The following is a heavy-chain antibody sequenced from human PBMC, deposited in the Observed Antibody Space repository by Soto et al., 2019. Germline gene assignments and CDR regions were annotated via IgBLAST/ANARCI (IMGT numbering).Heavy chain of an antibody. CDR3: ARLEPYPQDV. D-gene: IGHD3-3*01. J-gene: IGHJ6*02. V-gene: IGHV1-18*01. Sequence: ASGKVSCKASGYTFHNYRVTWVPQATGQGLEWMGWISAYNGNTNYAQKLQGRVTRTTDTSTSTAYMELRSLRSDDTAVYYCARLEPYPQDVWGQGTTVTVSS. CDR1: GYTFHNYR. CDR2: ISAYNGNT.